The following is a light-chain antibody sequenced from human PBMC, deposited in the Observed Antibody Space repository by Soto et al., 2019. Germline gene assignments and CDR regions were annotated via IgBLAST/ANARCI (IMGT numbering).Light chain of an antibody. CDR1: QTISSH. CDR2: ATS. J-gene: IGKJ1*01. CDR3: QQSYSTPWT. V-gene: IGKV1-39*01. Sequence: DIQMTQSPSSLSASVGDRVTITCRASQTISSHLNWYQQKPGKAPKLLMYATSGLPSGVPPRFSGRASGTDFTLSISSLQPEDSATYYCQQSYSTPWTFGQGTKVEIK.